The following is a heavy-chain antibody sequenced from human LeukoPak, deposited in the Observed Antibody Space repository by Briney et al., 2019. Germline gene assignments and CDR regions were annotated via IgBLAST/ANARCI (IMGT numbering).Heavy chain of an antibody. V-gene: IGHV4-34*01. CDR3: ARAKSSSWYSYFQH. CDR2: INHSGST. J-gene: IGHJ1*01. CDR1: GGSFSGYY. D-gene: IGHD6-13*01. Sequence: KSSETLSLTCAVYGGSFSGYYWSWIRQPPGKGLEWIGEINHSGSTNYNPSLKSRVTISVDTSKNQFSLKLSSVTAADTAVYYCARAKSSSWYSYFQHWGQGTLVTVSS.